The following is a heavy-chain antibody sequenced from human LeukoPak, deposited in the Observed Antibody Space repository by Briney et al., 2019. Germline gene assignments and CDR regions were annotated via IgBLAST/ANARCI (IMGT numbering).Heavy chain of an antibody. Sequence: GGSQRLSCAASGFTVSNNFMGWVRQAPGKGLEWVSVIYRGGTIYYADSVRGRFTISRDNSKNTLYLQMNSLRAEDTAVYYCGGGDGHNHGDYWGQGTLVTVSS. CDR2: IYRGGTI. D-gene: IGHD5-24*01. CDR1: GFTVSNNF. V-gene: IGHV3-53*01. CDR3: GGGDGHNHGDY. J-gene: IGHJ4*02.